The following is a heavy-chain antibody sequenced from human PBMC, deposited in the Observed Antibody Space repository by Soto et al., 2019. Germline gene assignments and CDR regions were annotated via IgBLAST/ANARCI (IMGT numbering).Heavy chain of an antibody. V-gene: IGHV3-15*01. D-gene: IGHD3-3*01. CDR1: GFIFINAW. Sequence: GSLRLSCAASGFIFINAWMSCFLQSPVKVLEWVGRIKSKADGGTTNYAAPVKGRFNISRDGSKNTLYLQMNGLKTEDTAVYYCTTGWSSKDYWGQGTLVTVSS. CDR3: TTGWSSKDY. CDR2: IKSKADGGTT. J-gene: IGHJ4*02.